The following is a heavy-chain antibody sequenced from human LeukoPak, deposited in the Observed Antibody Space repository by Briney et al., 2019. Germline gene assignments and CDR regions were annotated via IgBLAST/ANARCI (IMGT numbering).Heavy chain of an antibody. V-gene: IGHV1-46*01. CDR3: ARVAGYCSSTSCYAHYNWFDP. CDR1: GYTFTTYY. CDR2: INPSGGTT. J-gene: IGHJ5*02. D-gene: IGHD2-2*01. Sequence: ASVKVSCKASGYTFTTYYMHWVRQAPGQGLEWMGIINPSGGTTNYAQKFQGRVTITADESTSTAYMELSSLRSEDTAVYYCARVAGYCSSTSCYAHYNWFDPWGQGTLVTVSS.